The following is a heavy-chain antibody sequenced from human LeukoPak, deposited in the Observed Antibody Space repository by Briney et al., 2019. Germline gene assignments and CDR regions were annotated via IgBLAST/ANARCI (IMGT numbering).Heavy chain of an antibody. CDR1: GFTFSSYS. V-gene: IGHV3-49*04. Sequence: PGGSLRLSCAASGFTFSSYSMNWVRQAPGKGLEWVGFIRSKAYGGTTEYAASVKGRFTISRDDSKSIAYLQMNSLKTEDTAVYYCTNHYCSSTSCGDYWGQGTLVTVSS. D-gene: IGHD2-2*01. J-gene: IGHJ4*02. CDR2: IRSKAYGGTT. CDR3: TNHYCSSTSCGDY.